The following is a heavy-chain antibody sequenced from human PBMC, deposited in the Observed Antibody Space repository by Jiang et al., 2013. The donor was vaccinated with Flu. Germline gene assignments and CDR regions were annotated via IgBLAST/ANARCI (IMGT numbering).Heavy chain of an antibody. CDR3: ARVRELVVYYYMDV. CDR1: GESFSGYY. V-gene: IGHV4-34*01. CDR2: INHFGST. J-gene: IGHJ6*03. D-gene: IGHD6-6*01. Sequence: LSLTCAVYGESFSGYYWSWIRQPPGKGLEWLGEINHFGSTNYNPSLESRVTISIDTSKNQFSLHVNSVTAADTAVYYCARVRELVVYYYMDVWGKGTTVTVSS.